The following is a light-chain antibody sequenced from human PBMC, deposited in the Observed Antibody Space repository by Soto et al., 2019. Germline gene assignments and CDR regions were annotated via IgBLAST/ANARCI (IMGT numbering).Light chain of an antibody. V-gene: IGKV3-11*01. CDR2: DTS. CDR1: QSISSY. CDR3: QLSSSWAPMST. J-gene: IGKJ2*01. Sequence: DIVLTQSPATLSLSPGERATLSCRASQSISSYLAWYQQKPGQAPRLYIYDTSNRATGIPARFSGSGSGTDFTLIISSLEHEVFALYYCQLSSSWAPMSTFGQGTRLEIK.